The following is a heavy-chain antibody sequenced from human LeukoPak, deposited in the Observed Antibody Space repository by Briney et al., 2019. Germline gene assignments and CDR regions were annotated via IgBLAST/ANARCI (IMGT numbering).Heavy chain of an antibody. CDR3: ARDAYDFWSGYYRQMGWFDP. D-gene: IGHD3-3*01. CDR2: IYHSGST. Sequence: SETLSLTCTVSGGSISSGGYYWSWIRQPPGKGLEWIGYIYHSGSTYYNPSLKSRVTISVDRSKNQFSLKLSSVTAADTAVYYCARDAYDFWSGYYRQMGWFDPWGQGTLVTVSS. V-gene: IGHV4-30-2*01. CDR1: GGSISSGGYY. J-gene: IGHJ5*02.